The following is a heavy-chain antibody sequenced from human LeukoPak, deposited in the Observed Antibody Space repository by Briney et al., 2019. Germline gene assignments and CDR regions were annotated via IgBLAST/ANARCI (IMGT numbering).Heavy chain of an antibody. CDR2: IGSGSTSR. CDR1: GFIFSSYN. J-gene: IGHJ2*01. V-gene: IGHV3-48*02. D-gene: IGHD3-10*01. CDR3: ARDYFWSFDF. Sequence: GGSLRLSCAASGFIFSSYNMHWVRQAPGKGLEWLSYIGSGSTSRYYADSVKGRFTISRDNAKNSLFLQMNSLRDEDTAVYYCARDYFWSFDFWGRGTLVTVSS.